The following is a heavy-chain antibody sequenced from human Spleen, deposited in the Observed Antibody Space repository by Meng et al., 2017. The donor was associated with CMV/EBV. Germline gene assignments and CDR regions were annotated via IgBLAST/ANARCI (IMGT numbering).Heavy chain of an antibody. CDR1: GFTFSSSA. V-gene: IGHV1-58*01. CDR2: IAVDRGNT. CDR3: AADPWGSGWTSGAYGMDV. J-gene: IGHJ6*02. D-gene: IGHD6-19*01. Sequence: SVKVSCKASGFTFSSSAVQWVRRARGQRLEWMGWIAVDRGNTDSAQKFQERVTITRDMSSNTAFMELSSMTFEDTAIYYCAADPWGSGWTSGAYGMDVWGQGTTVTVSS.